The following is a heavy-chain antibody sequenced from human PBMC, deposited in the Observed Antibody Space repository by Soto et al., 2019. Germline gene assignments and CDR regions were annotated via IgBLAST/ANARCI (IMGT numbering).Heavy chain of an antibody. V-gene: IGHV1-69*12. CDR1: GGTFSSYA. Sequence: QVQLVQSGAEVKKPGSSVKVSCKASGGTFSSYAISWVRQAPGQGLEWMGGIVPSFGTANYAQKFQGRVTITADESTSTVYMELSSLRSEDTAVYYCASPDVDSGGMDVWGQGTTVTVSS. D-gene: IGHD3-10*01. J-gene: IGHJ6*02. CDR3: ASPDVDSGGMDV. CDR2: IVPSFGTA.